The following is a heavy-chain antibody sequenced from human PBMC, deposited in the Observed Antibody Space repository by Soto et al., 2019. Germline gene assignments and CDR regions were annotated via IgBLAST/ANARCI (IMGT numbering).Heavy chain of an antibody. CDR2: INAGNGNT. CDR1: GYTFTSYA. V-gene: IGHV1-3*01. CDR3: ARGPSGVAEYFQH. Sequence: ASVKVSCKASGYTFTSYAMHWVRQAPGQRLEWMGWINAGNGNTKYSQKFQGRVTITRDTSASTAYMELSSLRSEDTAVYYCARGPSGVAEYFQHWGQGTLVTVSS. J-gene: IGHJ1*01. D-gene: IGHD3-10*01.